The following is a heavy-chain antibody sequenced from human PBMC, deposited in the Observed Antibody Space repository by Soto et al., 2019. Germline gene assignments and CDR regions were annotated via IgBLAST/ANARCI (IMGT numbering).Heavy chain of an antibody. D-gene: IGHD6-25*01. Sequence: ASVKVSCKASGYTFTSYGISWVRQAPGQGLEWMGWISAYNGNTNYAQKLQGRVTMTTDTSTSTAYMELRSLRSDDTAVYYCARGGPYSSGANRYYYYYGMDVWGQGTTVTVS. CDR1: GYTFTSYG. CDR2: ISAYNGNT. J-gene: IGHJ6*02. V-gene: IGHV1-18*01. CDR3: ARGGPYSSGANRYYYYYGMDV.